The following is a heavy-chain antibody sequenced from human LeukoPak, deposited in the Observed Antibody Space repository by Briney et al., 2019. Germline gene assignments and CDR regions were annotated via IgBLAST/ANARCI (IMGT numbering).Heavy chain of an antibody. CDR2: ISAYNGNT. D-gene: IGHD3-9*01. Sequence: GASVKVSCKASGYTFTSYGISWVRQAPGQGLEWTGWISAYNGNTNYAQKLQGRVTMTTDTSTSTAYMELRSLRSDDTAVYYCARDPRSRYFDWLFDDGFDYWGQGTLVTVSS. CDR3: ARDPRSRYFDWLFDDGFDY. V-gene: IGHV1-18*01. J-gene: IGHJ4*02. CDR1: GYTFTSYG.